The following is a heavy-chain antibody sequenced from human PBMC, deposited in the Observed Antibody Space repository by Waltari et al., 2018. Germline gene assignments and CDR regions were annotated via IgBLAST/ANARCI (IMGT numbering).Heavy chain of an antibody. Sequence: QVQLQESGPGLLKPSETLSLTCTVPTGSINSDYWTWIRQPPGKGLEWIGYISYNGRTEYNPSLKSRVTLSIDTSKKHFSLNLNSVTAADTAVYYCARLPDISGWPFDYWGQGTLVTVSS. J-gene: IGHJ4*02. D-gene: IGHD6-25*01. CDR2: ISYNGRT. CDR3: ARLPDISGWPFDY. V-gene: IGHV4-59*08. CDR1: TGSINSDY.